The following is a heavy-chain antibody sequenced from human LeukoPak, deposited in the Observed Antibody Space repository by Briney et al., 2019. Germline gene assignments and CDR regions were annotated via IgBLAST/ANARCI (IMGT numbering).Heavy chain of an antibody. D-gene: IGHD2-2*01. CDR3: SGRDSSRNPWAY. Sequence: GGSLRLSCAASGFTFNTFWMNWVRLAPGGGLEWLANIRPDGSDKYYVDSVRGRFTISRANGKNLVYLEMNSLRVEDTAVYYCSGRDSSRNPWAYWGQGTLVSVSS. J-gene: IGHJ4*02. CDR1: GFTFNTFW. CDR2: IRPDGSDK. V-gene: IGHV3-7*01.